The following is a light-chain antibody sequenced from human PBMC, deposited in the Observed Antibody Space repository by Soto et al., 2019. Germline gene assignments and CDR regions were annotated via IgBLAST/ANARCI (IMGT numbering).Light chain of an antibody. CDR1: QSIVHSDGNTY. CDR3: MQATQFPRT. J-gene: IGKJ1*01. Sequence: IVMTQTPLSSPVTLGQPASISGRSSQSIVHSDGNTYLSWLQQRPGQPPRILIYKISNGFSGVPDRFSGSGAGTDFTLKISRVEAEDVWVCYCMQATQFPRTFGQGTKVEI. V-gene: IGKV2-24*01. CDR2: KIS.